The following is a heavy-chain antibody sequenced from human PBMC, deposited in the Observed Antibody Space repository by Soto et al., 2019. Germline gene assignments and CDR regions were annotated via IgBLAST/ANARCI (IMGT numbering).Heavy chain of an antibody. CDR2: ISAYNGNT. Sequence: QVQLVQSGAEVKKPGASVKVSCKASGYTFTSYGISWVRQAPGQGLEWMGWISAYNGNTNYAQKLQGRVTMTTDTSXSXXYMELRSLRSDDTAVYYCAREPAGDYGDYPQNFDYWGQGTLVTVSS. D-gene: IGHD4-17*01. CDR3: AREPAGDYGDYPQNFDY. J-gene: IGHJ4*02. V-gene: IGHV1-18*01. CDR1: GYTFTSYG.